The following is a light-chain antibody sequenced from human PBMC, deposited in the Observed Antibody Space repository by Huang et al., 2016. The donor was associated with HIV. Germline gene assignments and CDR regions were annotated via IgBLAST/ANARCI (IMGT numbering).Light chain of an antibody. CDR1: QSLSSQ. CDR2: GVS. V-gene: IGKV3-15*01. Sequence: EIVMTQSPATLSVSPGERVTLSCRASQSLSSQLAWYQQKRGQAPRLLIYGVSPRATDIPARFSGSGYGTDFTLTINSLQSEDFATYYCQQYNDWPLTFGQGTEVEIK. J-gene: IGKJ1*01. CDR3: QQYNDWPLT.